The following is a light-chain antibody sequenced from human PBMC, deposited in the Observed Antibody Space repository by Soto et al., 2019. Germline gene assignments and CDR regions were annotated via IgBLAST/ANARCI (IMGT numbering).Light chain of an antibody. CDR3: RSYDTNNWV. CDR1: SGNIASKY. V-gene: IGLV6-57*03. CDR2: EDT. Sequence: NFMLTQPHSVSESPGQTVTISCTRSSGNIASKYVHWYQQLPGSAPTILIYEDTQRPSGVPDRFSGSIYSSSNSASITVSRLKTEDEDDYCCRSYDTNNWVFGGGTKLTVL. J-gene: IGLJ3*02.